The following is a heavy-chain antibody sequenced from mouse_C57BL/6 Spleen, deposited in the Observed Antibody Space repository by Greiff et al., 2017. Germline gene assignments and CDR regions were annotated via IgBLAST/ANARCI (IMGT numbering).Heavy chain of an antibody. CDR1: GFTFSDYG. CDR3: ARGSSYYYGSSWYFDV. Sequence: DVMLVESGGGLVKPGGSLKLSCAASGFTFSDYGMHWVRQAPEKGLEWVAYISSGSSTIYYADTVKGRFTISRDNAKNTLFLQMTSLRSEDTAMYYCARGSSYYYGSSWYFDVWGTGTTVTVSS. J-gene: IGHJ1*03. CDR2: ISSGSSTI. D-gene: IGHD1-1*01. V-gene: IGHV5-17*01.